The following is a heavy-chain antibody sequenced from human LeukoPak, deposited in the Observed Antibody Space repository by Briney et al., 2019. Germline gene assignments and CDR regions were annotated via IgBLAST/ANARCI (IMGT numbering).Heavy chain of an antibody. Sequence: GGSLRLSCAASGFTFSSYEMNWVRQAPGKGLEWVAVISYDGSNKYYADSVKGRFTISRDNSKNTLYLQMNSLRAEDTAVYYCARVGDLYCSSTSCYGPRGAFDIWGQGTMVTVSS. D-gene: IGHD2-2*01. V-gene: IGHV3-30*04. J-gene: IGHJ3*02. CDR1: GFTFSSYE. CDR3: ARVGDLYCSSTSCYGPRGAFDI. CDR2: ISYDGSNK.